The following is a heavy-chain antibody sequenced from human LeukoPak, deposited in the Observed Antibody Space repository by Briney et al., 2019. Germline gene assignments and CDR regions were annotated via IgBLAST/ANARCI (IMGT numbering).Heavy chain of an antibody. V-gene: IGHV3-9*01. CDR3: AKDIGPYYYDSSGSGVRGGFDY. CDR1: GFTFDDYA. Sequence: PGGSLRLSCAASGFTFDDYAMHWVRQAPGKGLEWVSGISWNSGSIGYADSVKGRFTISRDNAKNSLYLQMNSLRAEDTALYYCAKDIGPYYYDSSGSGVRGGFDYWGQGTLVTVSS. D-gene: IGHD3-22*01. CDR2: ISWNSGSI. J-gene: IGHJ4*02.